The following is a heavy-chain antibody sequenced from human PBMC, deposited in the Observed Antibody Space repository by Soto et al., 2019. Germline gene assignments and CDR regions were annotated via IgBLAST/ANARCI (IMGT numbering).Heavy chain of an antibody. CDR2: TYYRSRWNS. CDR3: ARDRLGSSGYYLDAFDI. J-gene: IGHJ3*02. V-gene: IGHV6-1*01. D-gene: IGHD3-22*01. Sequence: TLSLTCAISGDSVSSNSAAWSWIRQSPSRGLEWLGRTYYRSRWNSDYAVSVKSRITINSDTSKNQFSLQLKSVTPEDTAVYYCARDRLGSSGYYLDAFDIWGQGTMVTVSS. CDR1: GDSVSSNSAA.